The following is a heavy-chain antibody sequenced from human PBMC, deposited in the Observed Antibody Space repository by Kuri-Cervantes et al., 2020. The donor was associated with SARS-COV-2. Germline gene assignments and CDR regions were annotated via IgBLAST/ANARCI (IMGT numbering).Heavy chain of an antibody. CDR3: ARGPEGVVAY. D-gene: IGHD1-14*01. Sequence: SETLSLTCTVSGYSISSGYYWGWIRQPPGKGLEWIGSIYHSGSTYYNPSLKSRATISVDTSKNQFSLKLSSVTAADTAVYYCARGPEGVVAYWGQGTLVTVSS. V-gene: IGHV4-38-2*02. CDR2: IYHSGST. J-gene: IGHJ4*02. CDR1: GYSISSGYY.